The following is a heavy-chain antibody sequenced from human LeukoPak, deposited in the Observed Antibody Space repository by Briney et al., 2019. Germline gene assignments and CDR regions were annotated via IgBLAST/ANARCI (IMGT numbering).Heavy chain of an antibody. CDR1: GFTFTTYT. Sequence: GASVKVSCKTSGFTFTTYTMHWVRQAPGQRLEWMGWINAANGNTQYSQKFQGRVTITRDTSASTAYMELSSLRSEDTAVYYCARDLGYGGNRPFDYWGQGTLVTVSS. J-gene: IGHJ4*02. CDR2: INAANGNT. CDR3: ARDLGYGGNRPFDY. V-gene: IGHV1-3*01. D-gene: IGHD4-23*01.